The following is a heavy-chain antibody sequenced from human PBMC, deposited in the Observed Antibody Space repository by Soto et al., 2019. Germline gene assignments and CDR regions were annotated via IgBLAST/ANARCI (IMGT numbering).Heavy chain of an antibody. CDR1: GGSFSGYY. J-gene: IGHJ3*02. V-gene: IGHV4-34*01. CDR3: ARAYSSSLNDAFDI. D-gene: IGHD6-13*01. Sequence: QVQLQQWGAGLLKPSETLSLTCAVYGGSFSGYYWSWIRQPPGKGLEWIGEINHSGRTNYNPSRKSRVTVSVDTSKNQFTMKLSAVTAADTAVYYCARAYSSSLNDAFDIWGQGTMVTVSS. CDR2: INHSGRT.